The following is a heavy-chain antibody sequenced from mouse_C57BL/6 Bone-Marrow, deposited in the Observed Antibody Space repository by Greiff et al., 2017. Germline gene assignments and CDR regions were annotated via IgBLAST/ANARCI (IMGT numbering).Heavy chain of an antibody. Sequence: QVQLQQPGAELVKPGASVKLSCKASGYTFTSYWMQWVKQRPGQGLEWIGDIDPSDSYTNYNQKFKGKATLTVDTSSSTAYMQLSSLTSEDSAVYHCAREVLTTVVAPYFDVWGTGTTVTVSS. J-gene: IGHJ1*03. D-gene: IGHD1-1*01. CDR1: GYTFTSYW. V-gene: IGHV1-50*01. CDR2: IDPSDSYT. CDR3: AREVLTTVVAPYFDV.